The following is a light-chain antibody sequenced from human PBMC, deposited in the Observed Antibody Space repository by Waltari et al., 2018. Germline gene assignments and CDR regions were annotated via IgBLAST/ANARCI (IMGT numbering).Light chain of an antibody. J-gene: IGLJ3*02. Sequence: QSALTQPASVSGSPGQSTPIPSPGPSIDLGSYYYFSWYQQHPGKVPKLMIYDVTYRPSGISNRFSGSKSGITAFLTISGLQAEDEADYYCSSHTSSRTRVFGGGTELTVL. CDR3: SSHTSSRTRV. CDR1: SIDLGSYYY. CDR2: DVT. V-gene: IGLV2-14*03.